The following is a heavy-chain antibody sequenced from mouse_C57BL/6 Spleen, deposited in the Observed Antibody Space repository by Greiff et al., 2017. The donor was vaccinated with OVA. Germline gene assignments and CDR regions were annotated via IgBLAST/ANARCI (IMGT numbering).Heavy chain of an antibody. CDR3: AKIYYDYDGYYFDY. D-gene: IGHD2-4*01. CDR2: ISSGGSYT. V-gene: IGHV5-6*01. CDR1: GFTFSSYG. J-gene: IGHJ2*01. Sequence: EVKLMESGGDLVKPGGSLKLSCAASGFTFSSYGMSWVRQTPDKRLEWVATISSGGSYTYYPDSVKGRFTISRDNAKNTLYLQMSSLKSEDTAMYYGAKIYYDYDGYYFDYWGQGTTLTVSS.